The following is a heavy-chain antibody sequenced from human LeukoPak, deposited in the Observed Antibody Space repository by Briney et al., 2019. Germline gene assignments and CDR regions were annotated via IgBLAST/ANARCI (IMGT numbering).Heavy chain of an antibody. CDR2: IGTAGDT. Sequence: GGSLRLSCAASGFTFSSYDMHWVRQATGKGLEWVSAIGTAGDTYYPGSVKGRFTISRENAKNPLYLQMNSLRAGDTAVYYCARRGYVVDAFDIWGQGTMVTVSS. J-gene: IGHJ3*02. CDR3: ARRGYVVDAFDI. V-gene: IGHV3-13*01. D-gene: IGHD2-15*01. CDR1: GFTFSSYD.